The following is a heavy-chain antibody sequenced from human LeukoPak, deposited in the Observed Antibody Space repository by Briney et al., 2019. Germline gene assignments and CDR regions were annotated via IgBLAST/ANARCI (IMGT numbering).Heavy chain of an antibody. Sequence: ASVKVSCKASGYTFTSYYMHWVRQAPGQGLEWMGIINPSGGSTNYAQKFQGRVTMTRDTSISTAYMELSRLRSDDTAVYYCARTYSGSYFGAFDIWGQGTMVTVSS. CDR2: INPSGGST. D-gene: IGHD1-26*01. CDR1: GYTFTSYY. CDR3: ARTYSGSYFGAFDI. V-gene: IGHV1-2*02. J-gene: IGHJ3*02.